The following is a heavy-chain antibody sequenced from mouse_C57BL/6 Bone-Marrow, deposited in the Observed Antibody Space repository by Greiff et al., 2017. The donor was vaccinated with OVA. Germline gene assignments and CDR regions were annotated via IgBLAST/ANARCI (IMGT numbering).Heavy chain of an antibody. CDR2: ISDGGSYT. Sequence: DVMLVESGGGLVKPGGSLKLSCAASGFTFSSYAMSWVRQTPEKRLEWVATISDGGSYTYYPDNVKGRFTISRDNAKNNLYLQMSHLKSEDTAMYYCAREGPYDYDYAMGYWGQGASVTVSS. J-gene: IGHJ4*01. D-gene: IGHD2-4*01. CDR1: GFTFSSYA. V-gene: IGHV5-4*01. CDR3: AREGPYDYDYAMGY.